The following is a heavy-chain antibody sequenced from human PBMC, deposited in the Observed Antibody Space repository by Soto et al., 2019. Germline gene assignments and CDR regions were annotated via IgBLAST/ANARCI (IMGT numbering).Heavy chain of an antibody. D-gene: IGHD6-6*01. CDR3: ARAGSSSSYYYYYYMDV. V-gene: IGHV4-34*01. CDR1: GGSFSGYY. J-gene: IGHJ6*03. CDR2: INHSGST. Sequence: SETLSLTCAVYGGSFSGYYWSWIRQPPGKGLEWIGEINHSGSTNYNPSLKSRLTISVDTSKNPFSLKLSSVTAADTAVYYCARAGSSSSYYYYYYMDVWGKGTTVTVSS.